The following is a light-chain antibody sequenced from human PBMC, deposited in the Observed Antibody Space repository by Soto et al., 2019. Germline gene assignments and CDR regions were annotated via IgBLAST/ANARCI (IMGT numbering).Light chain of an antibody. J-gene: IGKJ3*01. V-gene: IGKV1-33*01. Sequence: DIQMTQSPSSLSASVGDRVTITCQASHDITSYLNWYQHKPGKAPKLLLYDASILEAGVPSRFSGSGAGTDFTFTIISLQPEDVATYYCQKCDYLPIFGHGTTGDFK. CDR3: QKCDYLPI. CDR1: HDITSY. CDR2: DAS.